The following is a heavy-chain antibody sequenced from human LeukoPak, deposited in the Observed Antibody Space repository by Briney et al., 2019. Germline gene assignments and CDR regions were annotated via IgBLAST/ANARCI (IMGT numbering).Heavy chain of an antibody. CDR3: ARELLDGSGSTPFDY. Sequence: GGSLRLSCAASGFTFSSYSMNWVRQAPGKGLEWVSSISSRSTYIYYADSVKSRFTISRDNAKNSLFLQMNSLRAEDTALYYCARELLDGSGSTPFDYWGQGTLVTVSS. J-gene: IGHJ4*02. V-gene: IGHV3-21*01. D-gene: IGHD3-10*01. CDR1: GFTFSSYS. CDR2: ISSRSTYI.